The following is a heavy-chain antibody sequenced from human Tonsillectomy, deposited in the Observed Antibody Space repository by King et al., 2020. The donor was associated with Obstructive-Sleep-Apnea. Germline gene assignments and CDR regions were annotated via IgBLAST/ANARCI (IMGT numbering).Heavy chain of an antibody. CDR3: ARGNAFDI. CDR1: GDTFSSFS. CDR2: IMPIVGTP. J-gene: IGHJ3*02. Sequence: QLVQSGAEVKKPGSSVKVSCKASGDTFSSFSINWARQAPGQGLEWMGGIMPIVGTPNYAQKMQGRVSITVDKSTSTAYMELSSLTYDDTAVYYCARGNAFDIWGQGTQVTVSS. V-gene: IGHV1-69*06.